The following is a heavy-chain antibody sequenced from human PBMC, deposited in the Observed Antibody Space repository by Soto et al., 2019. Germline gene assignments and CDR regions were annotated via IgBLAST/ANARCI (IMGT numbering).Heavy chain of an antibody. D-gene: IGHD6-19*01. Sequence: QITLKESGPTLVKPTQTLTLTCTFSGFSLSTSGVGVGWIRQSPGKALQWLALIYWNGDKRYNPSLKIRLTITKDTSKHQVVLTLTNMDPVDTATYYCAHRPSGWFLFDYWGQGTLVTVSS. V-gene: IGHV2-5*01. CDR2: IYWNGDK. J-gene: IGHJ4*02. CDR1: GFSLSTSGVG. CDR3: AHRPSGWFLFDY.